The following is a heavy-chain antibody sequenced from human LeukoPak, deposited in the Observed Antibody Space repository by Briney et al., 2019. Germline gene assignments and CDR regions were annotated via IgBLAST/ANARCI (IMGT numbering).Heavy chain of an antibody. Sequence: SETLSLTCTVSGGSISSNNYYWGWIRQPPGKGLEWIGSIYYGGSVYYNPSLKSRVTISVDTSKNQFSLKLNSVTAADTAVYYCARDSSLVVIAVSQGDFDYWGQGTLVTVSS. J-gene: IGHJ4*02. CDR1: GGSISSNNYY. V-gene: IGHV4-39*07. CDR3: ARDSSLVVIAVSQGDFDY. CDR2: IYYGGSV. D-gene: IGHD2-21*01.